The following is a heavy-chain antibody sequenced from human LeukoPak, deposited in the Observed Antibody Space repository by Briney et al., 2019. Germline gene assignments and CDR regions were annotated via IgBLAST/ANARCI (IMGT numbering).Heavy chain of an antibody. J-gene: IGHJ4*02. CDR3: ARSWYTLDC. V-gene: IGHV3-7*04. CDR2: INEDGRGK. CDR1: GFIFSGYW. D-gene: IGHD6-13*01. Sequence: PGGSLRLSCAASGFIFSGYWMSWVRQAPGKGLEWVAHINEDGRGKYYVDSLKGRFSISRDNAKNSLYLQMDSLRAEDTAVYYCARSWYTLDCWGQGTLVIVSS.